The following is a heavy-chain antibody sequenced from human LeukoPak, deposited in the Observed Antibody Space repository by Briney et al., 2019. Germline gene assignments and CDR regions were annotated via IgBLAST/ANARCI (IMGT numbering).Heavy chain of an antibody. J-gene: IGHJ6*03. CDR2: ISAYNGNT. Sequence: ASVKVSCKASGYTFTSYGISWVRQAPGQGLEWMGWISAYNGNTNYAQKLQGRVTMTRDMSTSTVYMELSSLRSEDTAVYYCARIAAADHYYYYMDVWGKGTTVTVSS. CDR3: ARIAAADHYYYYMDV. CDR1: GYTFTSYG. D-gene: IGHD6-13*01. V-gene: IGHV1-18*01.